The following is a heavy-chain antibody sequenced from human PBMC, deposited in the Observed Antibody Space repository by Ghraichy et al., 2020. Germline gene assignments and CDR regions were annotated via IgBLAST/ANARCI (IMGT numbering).Heavy chain of an antibody. CDR3: ARDRLRRVVASFDY. V-gene: IGHV4-61*08. CDR2: IYHSGGT. Sequence: SETLSLTCTVSGGSVSSDGYCWSWIRQPPGKGLEWLGYIYHSGGTKYNPSLRSRVTISLDTSKNQFSLRLTSVTAADTAVYYCARDRLRRVVASFDYWGQGNLVTVSS. CDR1: GGSVSSDGYC. J-gene: IGHJ4*02. D-gene: IGHD2-15*01.